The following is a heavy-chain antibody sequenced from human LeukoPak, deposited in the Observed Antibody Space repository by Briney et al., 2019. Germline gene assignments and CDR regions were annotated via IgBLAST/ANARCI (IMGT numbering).Heavy chain of an antibody. CDR3: ARVGLWVFDY. CDR1: GFTFSSYS. D-gene: IGHD3-16*01. V-gene: IGHV3-21*01. J-gene: IGHJ4*02. Sequence: GGSLRVSCAASGFTFSSYSMNWVRQAPGKGLEWVSSISSSSTYIYYADSLKGRFTISRDNAKNSLYLQMNSLRAEDTAVYYCARVGLWVFDYWGQGTLVTVSS. CDR2: ISSSSTYI.